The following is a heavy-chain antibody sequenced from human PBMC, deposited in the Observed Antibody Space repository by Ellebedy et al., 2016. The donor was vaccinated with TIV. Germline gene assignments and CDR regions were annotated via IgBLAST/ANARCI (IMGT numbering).Heavy chain of an antibody. V-gene: IGHV4-4*07. CDR1: GGSISSYY. Sequence: MPSETLSLTCTVSGGSISSYYWSRIRQPAGKGLEWIGRIYTSGSTNYNPSLKSRVTMSVDTSKNQFSLKLGSVTAADTAVYYCARHGTGYEYGGFDYWGQGTLVAVSS. J-gene: IGHJ4*02. D-gene: IGHD4/OR15-4a*01. CDR2: IYTSGST. CDR3: ARHGTGYEYGGFDY.